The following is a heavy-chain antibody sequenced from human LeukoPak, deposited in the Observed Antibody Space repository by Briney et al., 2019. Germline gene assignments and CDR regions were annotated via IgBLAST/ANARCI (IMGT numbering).Heavy chain of an antibody. CDR3: ARTAPSYYYGSGRGGYFDY. CDR2: INHSGST. CDR1: GGSFSGYY. J-gene: IGHJ4*02. Sequence: PSETLSLTCAVYGGSFSGYYWSWIRQPPGKGLEWIGEINHSGSTNYNPSLKSRVTISVDTSKNQFSLKLSSVTAADTAVYYCARTAPSYYYGSGRGGYFDYWGQGTLATVSS. D-gene: IGHD3-10*01. V-gene: IGHV4-34*01.